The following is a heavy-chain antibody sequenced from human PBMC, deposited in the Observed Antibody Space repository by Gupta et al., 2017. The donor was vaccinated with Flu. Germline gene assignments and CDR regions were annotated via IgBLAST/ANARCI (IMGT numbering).Heavy chain of an antibody. CDR2: IRKADYGGTT. CDR3: TTPFGSGRY. J-gene: IGHJ4*02. CDR1: GLTFRDYG. Sequence: EVQLVESGGGLARPGRSISLSCTASGLTFRDYGTHWVRQAPGKGLEWLGFIRKADYGGTTEYAASVRGRFSISRDDSKSVVYLQMNSLGAEDTGTYYCTTPFGSGRYWGQGTLVTVPS. V-gene: IGHV3-49*04. D-gene: IGHD3-10*01.